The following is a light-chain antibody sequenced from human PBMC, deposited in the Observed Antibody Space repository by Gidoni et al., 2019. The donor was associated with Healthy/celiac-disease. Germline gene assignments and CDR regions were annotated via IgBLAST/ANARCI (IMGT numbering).Light chain of an antibody. V-gene: IGLV1-44*01. Sequence: QSVLTQPHSASGTPGQRVTISCSGSSSNIGSNTVNWYQQLPGTAPKLLIYSNNQRPSGVPDRFSGSKSGTSASLAISGLQSEDEADYYCAAWDDSLNASYVFGTGTKVTVL. CDR3: AAWDDSLNASYV. J-gene: IGLJ1*01. CDR1: SSNIGSNT. CDR2: SNN.